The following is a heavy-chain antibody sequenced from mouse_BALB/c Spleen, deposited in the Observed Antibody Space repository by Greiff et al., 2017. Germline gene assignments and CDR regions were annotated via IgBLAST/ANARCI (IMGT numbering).Heavy chain of an antibody. D-gene: IGHD1-2*01. CDR1: GFTFSSYG. Sequence: DVHLVESGGGLVQPGGSLKLSCAASGFTFSSYGMSWVRQTPDKRLELVATINSNGGSTYYPDSVKGRFTISRDNAKNTLYLQMSSLKSEDTAMYYCARVGLLRLPLDYWGQGTTLTVSS. J-gene: IGHJ2*01. V-gene: IGHV5-6-3*01. CDR3: ARVGLLRLPLDY. CDR2: INSNGGST.